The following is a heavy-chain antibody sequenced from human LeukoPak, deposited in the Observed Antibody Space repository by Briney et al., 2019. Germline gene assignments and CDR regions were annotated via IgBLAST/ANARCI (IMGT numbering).Heavy chain of an antibody. Sequence: ASVKVSRKASGYSFNRYGISWVRQAPGQGLEWMGGIIPIFGTANYAQKFQGRVTITADESTSTAYMELSSLRSEDTAVYYCALGGPFWSGRNWFDPWGQGTLVTVSS. D-gene: IGHD3-3*01. V-gene: IGHV1-69*13. CDR1: GYSFNRYG. CDR2: IIPIFGTA. J-gene: IGHJ5*02. CDR3: ALGGPFWSGRNWFDP.